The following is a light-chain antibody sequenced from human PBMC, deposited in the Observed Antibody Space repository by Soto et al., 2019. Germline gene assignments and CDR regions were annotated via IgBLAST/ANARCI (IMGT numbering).Light chain of an antibody. CDR1: QTISSW. CDR2: AAS. V-gene: IGKV1-5*01. J-gene: IGKJ1*01. CDR3: QHYNSYSEA. Sequence: DIHMTQSPSTLSASVGDRVTIACRASQTISSWVAWYQQKPWKAPKLLIYAASSLQSGVPSRFSGSGSGTEFTLTISSLQPDDFATYYCQHYNSYSEAFGQGTKVDIK.